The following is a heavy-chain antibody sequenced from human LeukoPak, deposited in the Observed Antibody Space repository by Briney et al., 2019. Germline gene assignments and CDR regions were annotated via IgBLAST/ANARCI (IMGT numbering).Heavy chain of an antibody. CDR2: ISPYNSNT. Sequence: GASVKVSCKASGYTFTTYTIAWVRQAPGQGLEWIGWISPYNSNTDYTHKLQGRITVTTDTSTSTAYMELRSLRSDDTALYYCARGTRQQLDYWGQETLVSVSS. J-gene: IGHJ4*02. CDR3: ARGTRQQLDY. CDR1: GYTFTTYT. V-gene: IGHV1-18*04. D-gene: IGHD6-13*01.